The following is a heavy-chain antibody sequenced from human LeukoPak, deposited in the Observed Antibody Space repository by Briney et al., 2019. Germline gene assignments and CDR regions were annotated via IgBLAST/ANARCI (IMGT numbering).Heavy chain of an antibody. J-gene: IGHJ3*02. CDR2: IYPGDSDA. D-gene: IGHD2-21*02. Sequence: GESLKISFTGFGYSFTTYWIGWVRQMPGKGLEWMGIIYPGDSDARYSPSLQGQVTISVDKSISTAYLQWSSLKASDTAMYYCARQGRIVVVTTTHDAFDIWGQGTMVTVSS. V-gene: IGHV5-51*01. CDR3: ARQGRIVVVTTTHDAFDI. CDR1: GYSFTTYW.